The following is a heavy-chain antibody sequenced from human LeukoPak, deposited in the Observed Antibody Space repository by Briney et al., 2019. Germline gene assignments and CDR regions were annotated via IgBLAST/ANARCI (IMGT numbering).Heavy chain of an antibody. D-gene: IGHD2-8*01. CDR3: ARLNLLGYCTNDVCPAGGLPFDS. V-gene: IGHV4-38-2*02. CDR2: INHGESA. CDR1: GYSISSGYY. J-gene: IGHJ4*02. Sequence: SETLSLTCTVSGYSISSGYYWGWIRQPPGKGLEWIGEINHGESANYNPSLKSRITISVDTSKNQFSLKMTSVTAADTAVYYCARLNLLGYCTNDVCPAGGLPFDSWAQGTLVTVSS.